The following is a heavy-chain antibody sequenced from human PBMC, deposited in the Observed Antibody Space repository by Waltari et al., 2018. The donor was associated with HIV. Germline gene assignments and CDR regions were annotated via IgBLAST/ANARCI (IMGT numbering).Heavy chain of an antibody. CDR3: ARHSSGASFAI. Sequence: QLQLQESGPGLVKPSETLSLSCTVSGGSISISSHYWGWIRQPPGKGLEWIGSIHYSGSTYYNPSLKSRVTMSVDTSKNRFSLKLSSVTAADTAIYYCARHSSGASFAIWGQGTMVTVSS. V-gene: IGHV4-39*01. J-gene: IGHJ3*02. CDR2: IHYSGST. CDR1: GGSISISSHY. D-gene: IGHD7-27*01.